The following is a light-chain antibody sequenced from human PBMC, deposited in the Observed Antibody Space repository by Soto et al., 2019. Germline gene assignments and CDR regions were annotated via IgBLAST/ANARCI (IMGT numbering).Light chain of an antibody. CDR3: QQYNNWWT. V-gene: IGKV3D-15*01. CDR2: GAY. Sequence: EIVMAHAPATLCVSPGERATLSFRAIHSVRNNLAWYQQKPGHSPSLLIYGAYSRATGIPDRFSGSGSGTDFTLTISRLQSEDFAVYYCQQYNNWWTFGQGTKVDTK. CDR1: HSVRNN. J-gene: IGKJ1*01.